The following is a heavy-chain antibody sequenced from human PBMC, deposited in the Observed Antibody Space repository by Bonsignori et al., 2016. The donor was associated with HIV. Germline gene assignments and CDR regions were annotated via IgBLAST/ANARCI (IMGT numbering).Heavy chain of an antibody. Sequence: SETLSLTCNVSGGFTSTYGYYWGWIRQPPGKGLEWIGSLTYSGSTYYNPALESRVTMSLDTSKNQFSLKLASVTAADTAVYYCARTNGFDPWGQGTQVTVSS. CDR2: LTYSGST. CDR3: ARTNGFDP. J-gene: IGHJ5*02. CDR1: GGFTSTYGYY. V-gene: IGHV4-39*07.